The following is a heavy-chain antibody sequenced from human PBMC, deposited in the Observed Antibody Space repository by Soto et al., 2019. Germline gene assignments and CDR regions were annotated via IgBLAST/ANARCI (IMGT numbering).Heavy chain of an antibody. CDR1: GGSISSYY. J-gene: IGHJ4*01. V-gene: IGHV4-59*01. CDR3: ARDFCSCGSCHSDKRYFDY. CDR2: IYYSGST. Sequence: PSETLSLTCTVSGGSISSYYWSWIRQPPGKGLEWIGYIYYSGSTNYNPSLKSRVTISVDTSKNQFSLKLSSVTAADTAVYYCARDFCSCGSCHSDKRYFDYRGQGTLVTVSS. D-gene: IGHD2-15*01.